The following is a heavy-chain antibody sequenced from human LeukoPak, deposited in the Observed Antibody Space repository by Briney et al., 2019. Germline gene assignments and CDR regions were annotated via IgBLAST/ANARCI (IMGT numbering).Heavy chain of an antibody. CDR3: ARDRSIYYYNAMDV. Sequence: ASVKVSCKASGYTFTGYYMHWVRQAPGQGLEWMGRINPNSGGTNYAQKFQGRVTMTRDTSISTAYMELSRLRAEDTAVYYCARDRSIYYYNAMDVWGQGTTVTVSS. CDR1: GYTFTGYY. CDR2: INPNSGGT. V-gene: IGHV1-2*06. J-gene: IGHJ6*02. D-gene: IGHD3-3*02.